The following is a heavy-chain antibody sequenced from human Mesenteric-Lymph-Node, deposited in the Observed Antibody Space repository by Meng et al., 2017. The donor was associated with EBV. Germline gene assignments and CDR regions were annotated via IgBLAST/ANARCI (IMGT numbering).Heavy chain of an antibody. J-gene: IGHJ4*02. CDR3: TTYSVGGLGSPYFEY. CDR2: IKSNADGGTT. D-gene: IGHD3-10*01. Sequence: EVQLVESXXGLVKRGGSLRLSCAASGFTFSDTWMSWVRQAPGKGLEWVGRIKSNADGGTTDYAAPVKGRLTISRDDSENTLYLHLNSLRIEDTAVYHCTTYSVGGLGSPYFEYWGQGILVTVSS. V-gene: IGHV3-15*01. CDR1: GFTFSDTW.